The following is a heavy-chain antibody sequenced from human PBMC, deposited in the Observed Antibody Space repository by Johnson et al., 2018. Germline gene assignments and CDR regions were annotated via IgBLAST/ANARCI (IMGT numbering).Heavy chain of an antibody. CDR2: ISGSGAFT. CDR3: AKARDQRGYGSGSYNPG. V-gene: IGHV3-23*01. D-gene: IGHD3-10*01. CDR1: RFTFSRYA. J-gene: IGHJ4*02. Sequence: VQLQESGGGLVQPGGSLRLFCAASRFTFSRYAMNWVRQAPGTGLEWVSGISGSGAFTYYADSVKGRFTISRDNSKNTLYLQMNSLRAEDTAVYYCAKARDQRGYGSGSYNPGWGQGTLVTVSS.